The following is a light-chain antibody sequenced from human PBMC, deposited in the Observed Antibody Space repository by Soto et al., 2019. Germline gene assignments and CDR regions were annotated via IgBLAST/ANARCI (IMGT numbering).Light chain of an antibody. CDR2: EVS. J-gene: IGLJ2*01. CDR3: SSYTNSSPVV. CDR1: SSDVGGYNL. Sequence: QSALTQPASVSGSPGQSITISCTGTSSDVGGYNLVSWYQHHPGKAPKLMIYEVSNRPSGVSNRLSGSKSGNTASLTISGLQAEDEADYYCSSYTNSSPVVFGGGTKLTVL. V-gene: IGLV2-14*01.